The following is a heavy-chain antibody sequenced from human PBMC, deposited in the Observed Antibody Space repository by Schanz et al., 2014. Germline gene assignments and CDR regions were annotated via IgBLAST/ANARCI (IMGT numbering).Heavy chain of an antibody. J-gene: IGHJ6*02. CDR3: ARPLGPNYYYYGLDV. Sequence: EVQLLESGGALVQPGGSLRLSCAASGFTFSSYWMHWVRQAPGKGLVWVSRINSDGSTTIYADSVKGRFTISRDNAKNTLYLQMNSLRAEDTAVYYCARPLGPNYYYYGLDVWGQGTTVTVSS. V-gene: IGHV3-74*02. CDR2: INSDGSTT. CDR1: GFTFSSYW.